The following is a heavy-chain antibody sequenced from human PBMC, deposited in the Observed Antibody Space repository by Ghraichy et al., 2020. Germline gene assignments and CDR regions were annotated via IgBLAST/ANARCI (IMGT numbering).Heavy chain of an antibody. Sequence: LSLTCAASGFSFGNYAMSWVRQAPGKGLEWVSGISGSGGSTYYADSVKGRFTISRDNSKNTLSLQMNSLRAGDTARYYCAKAYSTIIYANFDYWGQGTLVTVSS. CDR1: GFSFGNYA. CDR2: ISGSGGST. D-gene: IGHD6-13*01. J-gene: IGHJ4*02. CDR3: AKAYSTIIYANFDY. V-gene: IGHV3-23*01.